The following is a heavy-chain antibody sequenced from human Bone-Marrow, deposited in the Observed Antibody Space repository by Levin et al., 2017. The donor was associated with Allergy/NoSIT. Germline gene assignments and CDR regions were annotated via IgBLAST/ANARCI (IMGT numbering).Heavy chain of an antibody. CDR3: VRDASRGGMDV. D-gene: IGHD3-10*01. CDR1: GGSISTSDFY. V-gene: IGHV4-39*07. CDR2: VFYTGTT. Sequence: NASETLSLTCTVSGGSISTSDFYWGWIRQPPGKGLESIGIVFYTGTTYYNPSLQSRVTISIDTSKNQFSLSLSSVTAADTAMYFCVRDASRGGMDVWGQGTTVTVSS. J-gene: IGHJ6*02.